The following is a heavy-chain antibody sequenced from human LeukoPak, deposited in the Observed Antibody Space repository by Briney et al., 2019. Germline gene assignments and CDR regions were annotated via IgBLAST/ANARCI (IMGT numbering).Heavy chain of an antibody. CDR3: AREEKGTIFGVAPGAFDI. Sequence: PSETLSLTCTVSGGSISSSSYYWGWIRQPPGKGLEWIGSIYYSGSTYYNPSLKSRVTISVDTSKNQFSLKLSSVTAADTAVYYCAREEKGTIFGVAPGAFDIWGQGTMVTVSS. J-gene: IGHJ3*02. CDR1: GGSISSSSYY. V-gene: IGHV4-39*07. D-gene: IGHD3-3*01. CDR2: IYYSGST.